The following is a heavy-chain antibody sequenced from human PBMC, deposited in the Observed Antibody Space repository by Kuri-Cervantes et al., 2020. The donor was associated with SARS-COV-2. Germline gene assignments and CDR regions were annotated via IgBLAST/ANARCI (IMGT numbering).Heavy chain of an antibody. J-gene: IGHJ5*02. CDR2: IYYSGST. CDR3: ARLTGYSSGWYRASWWFDP. D-gene: IGHD6-19*01. CDR1: GGSISSSSYY. V-gene: IGHV4-39*01. Sequence: SETLSLTCTVSGGSISSSSYYWGWIRQPPGKGLEWIGSIYYSGSTYYNPSLKSRVTISVDTSKNQFSLKLSSVTAADTAVYYCARLTGYSSGWYRASWWFDPWGQGTLVTVSS.